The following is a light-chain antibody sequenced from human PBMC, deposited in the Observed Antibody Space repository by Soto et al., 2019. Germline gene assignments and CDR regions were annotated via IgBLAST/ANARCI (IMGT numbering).Light chain of an antibody. Sequence: EIVLTQSPATLSLSPGERVTLSCRASQSVSNSLAWYQQKPGQPPRLPIYDVSNRATGIPARFSGSGSGTDFTLTISDLEPEDFAVYYCQQYGSSPLTFGGGTKVDIK. CDR3: QQYGSSPLT. J-gene: IGKJ4*01. CDR2: DVS. V-gene: IGKV3-11*01. CDR1: QSVSNS.